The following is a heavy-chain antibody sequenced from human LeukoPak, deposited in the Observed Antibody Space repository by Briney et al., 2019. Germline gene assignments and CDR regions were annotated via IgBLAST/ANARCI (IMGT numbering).Heavy chain of an antibody. CDR1: GFTFSIYW. CDR2: INSDGSST. CDR3: ARDAPGNTALDY. V-gene: IGHV3-74*01. J-gene: IGHJ4*02. D-gene: IGHD5-18*01. Sequence: PGGSLRHSCAASGFTFSIYWMHWVRQPPGKGLVWVSRINSDGSSTSYADSVKGRFTISRDNAKNTLYLQMNSLRVEDTALYYCARDAPGNTALDYWGQGSLVTVSS.